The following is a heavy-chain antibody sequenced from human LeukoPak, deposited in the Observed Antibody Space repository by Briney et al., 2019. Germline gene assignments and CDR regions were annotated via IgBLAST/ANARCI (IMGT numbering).Heavy chain of an antibody. J-gene: IGHJ3*02. Sequence: SETLSPTCTVSGGSISSYYWSWIRQPPGKGLEWIGYIYYSGSTNYNPSLKSRVTISVDTSKNQFSLKLSSVTAADTAVYYCARDGNAFDIWGQGTMVTVSS. CDR1: GGSISSYY. CDR2: IYYSGST. V-gene: IGHV4-59*01. CDR3: ARDGNAFDI.